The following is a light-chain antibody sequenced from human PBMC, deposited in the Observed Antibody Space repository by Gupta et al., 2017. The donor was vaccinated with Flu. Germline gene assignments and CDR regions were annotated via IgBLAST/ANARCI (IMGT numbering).Light chain of an antibody. V-gene: IGKV1-9*01. J-gene: IGKJ4*01. CDR3: QQLSSYPLT. CDR1: QGISSY. CDR2: AAS. Sequence: GDRVTITCRASQGISSYLAWYQQKPGKAPKLLIYAASTLQGGVPSRFNGSGSGTEFTLTISSLQPGDSATYYCQQLSSYPLTFGGGTKVEVK.